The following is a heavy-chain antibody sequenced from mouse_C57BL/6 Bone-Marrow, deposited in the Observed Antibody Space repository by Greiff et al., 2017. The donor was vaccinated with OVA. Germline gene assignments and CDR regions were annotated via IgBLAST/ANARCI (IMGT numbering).Heavy chain of an antibody. D-gene: IGHD1-1*01. CDR1: GYTFTSYW. Sequence: QVQLQQPGAELVRPGSSVKLSCKASGYTFTSYWMHWVKQRPIQGLEWIGNIDPSDSETHYNQKFKDKATLTVDKSSSTAYMQLSSLTSEDSAVYYCAREGLLLRRYFDVRGTGTTVTVSS. CDR3: AREGLLLRRYFDV. CDR2: IDPSDSET. V-gene: IGHV1-52*01. J-gene: IGHJ1*03.